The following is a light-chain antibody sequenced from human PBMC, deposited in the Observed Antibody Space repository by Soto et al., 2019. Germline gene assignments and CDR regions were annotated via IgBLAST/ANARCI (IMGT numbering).Light chain of an antibody. CDR3: QQYNTFPPST. CDR2: KAS. V-gene: IGKV1-5*03. J-gene: IGKJ2*01. CDR1: QSVTNW. Sequence: DIQMTQSPSTLSASVGDRVTITCRASQSVTNWLAWYQQKPGKAPKLLIYKASNLESGVPSRFSGSGSGTEFTLTISRLQPDDFATYYCQQYNTFPPSTFGQGTKLEIK.